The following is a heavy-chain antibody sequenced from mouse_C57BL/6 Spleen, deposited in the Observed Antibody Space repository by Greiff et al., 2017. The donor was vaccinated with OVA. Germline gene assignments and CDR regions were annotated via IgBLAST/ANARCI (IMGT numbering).Heavy chain of an antibody. CDR2: IYPGDGAT. CDR1: GYAFSSSW. J-gene: IGHJ1*03. D-gene: IGHD2-1*01. Sequence: VQGVESGPELVKPGASVKISCKASGYAFSSSWMNWVKQRPGKGLEWIGRIYPGDGATNYNGKFKGKATLTADKSSSTAYMQLSSLTSEDSAVYFCARWGDYGNYVDWYFDVWGTGTTVTVSS. CDR3: ARWGDYGNYVDWYFDV. V-gene: IGHV1-82*01.